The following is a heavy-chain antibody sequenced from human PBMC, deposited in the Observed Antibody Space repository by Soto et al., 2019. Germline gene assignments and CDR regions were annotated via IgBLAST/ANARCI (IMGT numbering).Heavy chain of an antibody. D-gene: IGHD3-22*01. CDR2: ISAYNGNT. Sequence: ASVKVSCKASGYTFTSYGISWVRQAPGQGLEWMGWISAYNGNTNYAQKLQGRVTMTTDTSTSTAYMELRSLRSDDTAVYYCARQLNRGGYHVGSWFDPWGQGTLVTVSS. J-gene: IGHJ5*02. CDR1: GYTFTSYG. CDR3: ARQLNRGGYHVGSWFDP. V-gene: IGHV1-18*01.